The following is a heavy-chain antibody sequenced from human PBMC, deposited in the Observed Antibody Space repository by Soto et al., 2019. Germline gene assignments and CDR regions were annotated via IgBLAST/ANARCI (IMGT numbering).Heavy chain of an antibody. J-gene: IGHJ3*02. CDR1: GFKFGDYD. Sequence: GGSLRLSCVGSGFKFGDYDMNWVRQAPGKGLEWVSTINWNGFSTNYADSVKGRFTISRDNAKNSLYLRMNSLRPEDTAMYYCARGGPYYYDNSGHYPDAFDIWGQGTVVTVSS. CDR3: ARGGPYYYDNSGHYPDAFDI. V-gene: IGHV3-20*04. CDR2: INWNGFST. D-gene: IGHD3-22*01.